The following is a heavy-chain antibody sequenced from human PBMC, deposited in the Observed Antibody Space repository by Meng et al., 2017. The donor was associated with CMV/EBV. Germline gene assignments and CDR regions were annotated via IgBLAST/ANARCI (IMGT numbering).Heavy chain of an antibody. CDR1: GFTFSSYA. D-gene: IGHD2-2*02. J-gene: IGHJ6*02. CDR2: ISYDGSNK. CDR3: ARDGVYCSSTSCYIYGYYYYYGMDV. V-gene: IGHV3-30-3*01. Sequence: LSLTCAASGFTFSSYAMHWVRQAPGKGLEWVAVISYDGSNKYYADSVKGRFTISRDNSKNTLYLQMNSLRAEDTAVYYCARDGVYCSSTSCYIYGYYYYYGMDVWGQGTTVTVSS.